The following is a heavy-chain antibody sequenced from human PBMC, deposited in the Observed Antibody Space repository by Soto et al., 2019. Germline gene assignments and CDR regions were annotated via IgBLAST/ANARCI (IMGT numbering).Heavy chain of an antibody. Sequence: QVQLVESGGGVVQPGRSLRLSCAASGFTFSSYGMHWVRQAPGKGLEWVAVISYDGSNKYYADSVKGRFTISRDNSKNTLYLQMNSLRAEDTAVYYCAKGEGQQLAYYYYYGMDVWGQGTTVTVSS. D-gene: IGHD6-13*01. CDR2: ISYDGSNK. CDR3: AKGEGQQLAYYYYYGMDV. CDR1: GFTFSSYG. V-gene: IGHV3-30*18. J-gene: IGHJ6*02.